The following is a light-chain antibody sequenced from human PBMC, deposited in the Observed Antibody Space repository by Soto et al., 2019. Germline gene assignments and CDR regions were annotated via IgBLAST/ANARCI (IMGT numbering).Light chain of an antibody. CDR2: RAS. CDR3: HRHETYPLA. Sequence: TQMTQSPSTLSASVGESVSITCRASRDIGTWLAWFQQKPGRAPNLLIYRASTLARGVPSRFSGSGSETEFTLTISSLQPDDFATYYCHRHETYPLAFGGGTKVDI. CDR1: RDIGTW. J-gene: IGKJ4*01. V-gene: IGKV1-5*03.